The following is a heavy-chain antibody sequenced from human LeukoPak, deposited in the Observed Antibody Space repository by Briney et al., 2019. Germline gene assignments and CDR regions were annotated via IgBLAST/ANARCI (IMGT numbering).Heavy chain of an antibody. CDR3: ARPRYCSGGSCYTGWDY. J-gene: IGHJ4*02. Sequence: SETLSLTCAVYGGSFSAYYWTWIRQPPGKGLEWVGEINHSGSTNYNPSLKSRVTISVDTSKNQFSLKLSSVTAADTAVYYCARPRYCSGGSCYTGWDYWGQGTLVTVSS. D-gene: IGHD2-15*01. V-gene: IGHV4-34*01. CDR1: GGSFSAYY. CDR2: INHSGST.